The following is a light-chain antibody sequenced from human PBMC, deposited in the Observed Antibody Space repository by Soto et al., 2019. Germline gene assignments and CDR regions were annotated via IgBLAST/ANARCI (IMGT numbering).Light chain of an antibody. Sequence: QSVLTQPPSASGSPGQSFTISCTGTSSDVGGYNYVSWYQQHPGKAPKLMIYEVSKRPSGVPDRFSGSKSGNTASLTVSGLQAEDEADYYCSSYAGSSNLVFGGGTKVTVL. CDR2: EVS. CDR3: SSYAGSSNLV. V-gene: IGLV2-8*01. CDR1: SSDVGGYNY. J-gene: IGLJ2*01.